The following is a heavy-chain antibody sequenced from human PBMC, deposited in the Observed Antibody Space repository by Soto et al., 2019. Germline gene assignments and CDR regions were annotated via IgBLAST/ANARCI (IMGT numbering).Heavy chain of an antibody. V-gene: IGHV3-74*03. CDR3: ARDPTHYDILTGFSYHAFDI. J-gene: IGHJ3*02. CDR2: INTDETST. Sequence: PGGSLRLSCAASGFTSGNYWMHWVRQAPGKGLVWISHINTDETSTTYADSVKGRFTISRDNAGNTLYLQMNSLRAEDTAVYYCARDPTHYDILTGFSYHAFDIWGQGTKVTV. CDR1: GFTSGNYW. D-gene: IGHD3-9*01.